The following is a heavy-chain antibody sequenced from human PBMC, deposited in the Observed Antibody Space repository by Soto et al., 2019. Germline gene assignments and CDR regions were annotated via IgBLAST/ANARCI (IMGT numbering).Heavy chain of an antibody. J-gene: IGHJ4*02. CDR1: GYTYTRYG. V-gene: IGHV1-18*01. CDR3: ASGVDYGDSSFDY. D-gene: IGHD4-17*01. CDR2: ISTHNGNT. Sequence: QVQLVQCGAEVKKSGASVKVSCKASGYTYTRYGINWVRQAHGQGLEWMGWISTHNGNTNYAQKFQGRVTMATDTCTSTAYMDLRSLRSDDTAVYYCASGVDYGDSSFDYWGQGTLVTVSS.